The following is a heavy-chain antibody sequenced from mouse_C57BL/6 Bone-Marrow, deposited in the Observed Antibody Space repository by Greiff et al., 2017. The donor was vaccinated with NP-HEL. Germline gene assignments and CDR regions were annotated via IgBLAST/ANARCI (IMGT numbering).Heavy chain of an antibody. Sequence: EVQGVESGGGLVQPKGSLKLSCAASGFSFNTYAMNWVRQAPGKGLEWVARIRSKSNNHATYYADSVKDRFTISRDDSESMLYLQMNNLKTEDTAMYCCVRYTHGGDYWGQGTSVPVSS. D-gene: IGHD1-1*01. CDR3: VRYTHGGDY. CDR1: GFSFNTYA. J-gene: IGHJ4*01. V-gene: IGHV10-1*01. CDR2: IRSKSNNHAT.